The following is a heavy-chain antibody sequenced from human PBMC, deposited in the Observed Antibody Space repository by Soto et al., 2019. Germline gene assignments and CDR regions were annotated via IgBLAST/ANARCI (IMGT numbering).Heavy chain of an antibody. D-gene: IGHD3-16*01. CDR3: ARSYYYFVLGRYPYSPEHRFGP. J-gene: IGHJ5*02. CDR1: GYTFTSYD. CDR2: MNPNSGNT. Sequence: ASVKVSCKASGYTFTSYDINWVRQATGQGLEWMGWMNPNSGNTGYAQKFQGRVTMTRNTSISTAYMELSSLRSEDTAVYYCARSYYYFVLGRYPYSPEHRFGPLGQGTLVTVSS. V-gene: IGHV1-8*01.